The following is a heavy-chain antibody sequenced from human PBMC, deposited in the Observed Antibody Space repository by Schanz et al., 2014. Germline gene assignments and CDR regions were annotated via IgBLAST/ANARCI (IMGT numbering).Heavy chain of an antibody. J-gene: IGHJ5*02. CDR2: INHGGST. V-gene: IGHV4-34*01. CDR3: ARGHHPHGITVAARGFDP. CDR1: GGSFSGYY. Sequence: QVQLQQWGAGLLKPSETLSLTCAVYGGSFSGYYWSWIRQPPGKGLEWIAEINHGGSTNYNPSLKSRVTISVDTSKTQFSLKLRSVTAADTAVYYCARGHHPHGITVAARGFDPWGQGTLVTVSS. D-gene: IGHD6-19*01.